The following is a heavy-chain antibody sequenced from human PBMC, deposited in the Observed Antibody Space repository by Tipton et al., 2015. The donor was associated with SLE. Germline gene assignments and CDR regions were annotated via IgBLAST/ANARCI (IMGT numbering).Heavy chain of an antibody. CDR2: IYYSGST. V-gene: IGHV4-30-4*01. Sequence: LRLSCTVSGGSISSGDYYWSWIRQPPGKGLEWIGYIYYSGSTYYSPSLKSRVTISVDTSKNQFSLKLSSVTAADTAVYYCARGRYSYGLHLDYWGQGTLVTVSS. J-gene: IGHJ4*02. D-gene: IGHD5-18*01. CDR3: ARGRYSYGLHLDY. CDR1: GGSISSGDYY.